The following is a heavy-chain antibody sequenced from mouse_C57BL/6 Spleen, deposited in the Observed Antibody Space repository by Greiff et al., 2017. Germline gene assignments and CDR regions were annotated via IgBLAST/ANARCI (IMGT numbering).Heavy chain of an antibody. J-gene: IGHJ2*01. V-gene: IGHV10-1*01. D-gene: IGHD2-4*01. CDR1: GFSFNTYA. CDR3: VSEDYAHYFDY. Sequence: DVHLVESGGGLVQPKGSLKLSCAASGFSFNTYAMNWVRQAPGKGLEWVARIRSKSNNYATYYADSVKDRFTISRDDSESMLYLQMNNLKTEDTAMYYCVSEDYAHYFDYWGQGTTLTVSS. CDR2: IRSKSNNYAT.